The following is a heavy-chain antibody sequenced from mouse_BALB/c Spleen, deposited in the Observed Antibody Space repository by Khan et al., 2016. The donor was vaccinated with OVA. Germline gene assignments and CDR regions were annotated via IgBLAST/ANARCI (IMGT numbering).Heavy chain of an antibody. CDR2: IWSDGKT. J-gene: IGHJ4*01. CDR1: GFSLTSYG. D-gene: IGHD2-4*01. V-gene: IGHV2-6*02. CDR3: ARKTHMITTVMDY. Sequence: QVRLQQSGPGLVAPSQSLSITCTVSGFSLTSYGVHWVRQPPGKGLAWLVVIWSDGKTTYNSNLKSRLSISKDNSKRQVFLKMNSLQTDDTAMDYCARKTHMITTVMDYWGQGTSVTVSS.